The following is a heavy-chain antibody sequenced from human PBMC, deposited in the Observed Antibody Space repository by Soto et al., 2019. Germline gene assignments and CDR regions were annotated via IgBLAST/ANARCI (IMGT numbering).Heavy chain of an antibody. CDR2: ISGSGGST. V-gene: IGHV3-23*01. CDR1: GFTFSSYA. Sequence: GGSLGLSCAASGFTFSSYAMSWVRQAPGKGLEWVSAISGSGGSTYYADSVKGRFTISRDNSKNTLYLQMNSLRAEDTAVYYCAKDATSCSGGSCYFYYFDYWGQGTLVTVSS. D-gene: IGHD2-15*01. J-gene: IGHJ4*02. CDR3: AKDATSCSGGSCYFYYFDY.